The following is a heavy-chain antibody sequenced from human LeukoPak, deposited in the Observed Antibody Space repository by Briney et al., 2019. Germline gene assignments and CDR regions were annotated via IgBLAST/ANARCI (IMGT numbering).Heavy chain of an antibody. CDR1: GYTFLSYD. D-gene: IGHD4-17*01. CDR3: ARDRWDV. J-gene: IGHJ6*02. V-gene: IGHV1-18*01. CDR2: MSPNSGNT. Sequence: ASVKVSCKASGYTFLSYDINWVRQATGQGLEWMGWMSPNSGNTNYAQKLQGRVTMTTDTSTSTAYMELRSLRSDDTAVYYCARDRWDVWGQGTTVTVSS.